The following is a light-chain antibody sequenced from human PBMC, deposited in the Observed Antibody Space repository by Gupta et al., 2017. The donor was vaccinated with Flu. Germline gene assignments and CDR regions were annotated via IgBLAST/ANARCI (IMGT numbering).Light chain of an antibody. CDR1: SSNIGSNT. V-gene: IGLV1-44*01. CDR2: SNN. CDR3: AAWDDSRNGIYV. J-gene: IGLJ1*01. Sequence: QSVLTQPPSASGTPGQRVTISCSGSSSNIGSNTVNWYQQLPGTASNLLIYSNNQRPSGVPPRCSCSTSGTSATMAISGLPYEDEADYYCAAWDDSRNGIYVFGTGTKVTVL.